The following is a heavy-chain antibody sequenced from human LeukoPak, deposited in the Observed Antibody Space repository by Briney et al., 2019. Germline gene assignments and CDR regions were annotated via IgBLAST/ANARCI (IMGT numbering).Heavy chain of an antibody. J-gene: IGHJ4*02. V-gene: IGHV4-59*01. CDR3: ARGGDGYNYLGY. D-gene: IGHD5-24*01. Sequence: SETLSLTCTVSGGSISSYYWSWIRQPPGKGLEWIGYIYYSGSTNYNPSLKSRVTISVDTSKNQFSLKLSSVTAADTAVYYCARGGDGYNYLGYWGQGTLVTVSS. CDR2: IYYSGST. CDR1: GGSISSYY.